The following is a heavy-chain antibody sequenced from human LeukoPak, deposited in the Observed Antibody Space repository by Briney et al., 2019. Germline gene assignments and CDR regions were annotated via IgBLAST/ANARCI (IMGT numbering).Heavy chain of an antibody. CDR2: ISYDGSNG. D-gene: IGHD3-10*01. J-gene: IGHJ4*02. CDR3: ARVGYYASGPFSYFDY. CDR1: GGSFSKAG. V-gene: IGHV3-30*03. Sequence: PGGSLRLSCAASGGSFSKAGIHGVRQAPGKGLEWVAVISYDGSNGYYADSVKGRFTISRDNSKNTVYLQMNSLRVEDTAVHHCARVGYYASGPFSYFDYWGQGTLVTVSS.